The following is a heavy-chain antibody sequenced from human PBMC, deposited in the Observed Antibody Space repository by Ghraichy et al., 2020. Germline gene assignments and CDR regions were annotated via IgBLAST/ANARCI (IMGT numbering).Heavy chain of an antibody. Sequence: ASVKVSCKASGYTFTTYYIHWVRQAPGQGLEWMGIINPSGGSTTYAQKFQGRVTMTRDTSTSTVYMELSSLRSEDTAVYYCARVVFSDSSGYYYNYFFDPWGQGTLVSVSS. CDR2: INPSGGST. D-gene: IGHD3-22*01. CDR1: GYTFTTYY. CDR3: ARVVFSDSSGYYYNYFFDP. J-gene: IGHJ5*02. V-gene: IGHV1-46*01.